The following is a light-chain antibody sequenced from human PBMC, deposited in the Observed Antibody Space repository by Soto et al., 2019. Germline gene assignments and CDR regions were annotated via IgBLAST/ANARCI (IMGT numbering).Light chain of an antibody. CDR3: CSYAGSYTPVV. CDR2: DVS. Sequence: QSALTPPRSVSGSPGQSVTISCTGTSSDVGGYNYVSWYQQHPGKAPKLMIYDVSKRPSGVPDRFSGSKSGNTASLTISGLQAEDEADYYCCSYAGSYTPVVVGGGTKLTVL. V-gene: IGLV2-11*01. J-gene: IGLJ2*01. CDR1: SSDVGGYNY.